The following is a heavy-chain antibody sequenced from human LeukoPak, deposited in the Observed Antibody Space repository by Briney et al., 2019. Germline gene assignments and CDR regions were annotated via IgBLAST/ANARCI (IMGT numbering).Heavy chain of an antibody. V-gene: IGHV3-53*01. CDR2: IYSGGST. J-gene: IGHJ3*02. CDR1: RFTVSSNY. CDR3: VRGAFGPDAFDI. D-gene: IGHD2/OR15-2a*01. Sequence: GGSLRLSCAAARFTVSSNYMSWVRQAPGKWLEWVSVIYSGGSTYYADSVKGRFTISRDNYKNTLYLQMNSLRAEDTAVYYCVRGAFGPDAFDIWGQGTMVTVSS.